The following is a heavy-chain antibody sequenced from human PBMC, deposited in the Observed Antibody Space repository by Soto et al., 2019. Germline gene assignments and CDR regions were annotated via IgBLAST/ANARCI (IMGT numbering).Heavy chain of an antibody. Sequence: AGGSLRLSCAASGFTFSSYGMHWVRQAPGKGLEWVAVISYDGSNKYYADSVKGRFTISRDNSKNTLYLQMNSLRAEDTAVYYCAKDLGYYDFWSGYYEPLDLNGMDVWGQGTTVTVSS. CDR1: GFTFSSYG. CDR3: AKDLGYYDFWSGYYEPLDLNGMDV. J-gene: IGHJ6*02. CDR2: ISYDGSNK. D-gene: IGHD3-3*01. V-gene: IGHV3-30*18.